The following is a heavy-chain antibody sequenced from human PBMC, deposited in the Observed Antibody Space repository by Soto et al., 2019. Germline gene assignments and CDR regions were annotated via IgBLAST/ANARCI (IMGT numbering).Heavy chain of an antibody. V-gene: IGHV4-39*01. CDR1: GASVSSSEYY. Sequence: SETLSLTCTVSGASVSSSEYYWGWIRQPPGKGLEWIGSLYYTGTTYNNPSLKSRVTINPDISNNQVSLHLNSVTPDDTAVYYCVRLIGNSWLDSWGQGTLVTVSS. CDR2: LYYTGTT. J-gene: IGHJ5*01. CDR3: VRLIGNSWLDS.